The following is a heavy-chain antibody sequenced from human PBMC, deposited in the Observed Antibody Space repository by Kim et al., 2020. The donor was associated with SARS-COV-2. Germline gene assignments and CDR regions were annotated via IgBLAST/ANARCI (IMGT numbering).Heavy chain of an antibody. CDR2: IYTSGST. J-gene: IGHJ4*02. CDR1: GGSISSYY. Sequence: SETLSLTCTVSGGSISSYYWSWIRQPAGKGLEWIGRIYTSGSTNYNPSLKSRVTMSVDTSKNQFSLKLSSVTAADTAVYYCAREGGYCSGGSCYFEVPFDYWGQGTLVTVSS. CDR3: AREGGYCSGGSCYFEVPFDY. V-gene: IGHV4-4*07. D-gene: IGHD2-15*01.